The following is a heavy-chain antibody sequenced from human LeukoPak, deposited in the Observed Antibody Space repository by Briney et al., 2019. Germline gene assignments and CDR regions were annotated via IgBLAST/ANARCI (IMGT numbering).Heavy chain of an antibody. D-gene: IGHD3-22*01. CDR2: ISGSGGNT. V-gene: IGHV3-23*01. CDR3: AKEAAYDSSADY. CDR1: GFTFSRYA. Sequence: GGSLRLSCAASGFTFSRYAMSWVRQSPGKGLEWVSAISGSGGNTYSADSVKGRFTISRDNSKNTLYLQMNSLRAEDTAVYYCAKEAAYDSSADYWGQGTPVTVSS. J-gene: IGHJ4*02.